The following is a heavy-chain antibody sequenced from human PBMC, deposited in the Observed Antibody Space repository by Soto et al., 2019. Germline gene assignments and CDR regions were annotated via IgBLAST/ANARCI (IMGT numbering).Heavy chain of an antibody. V-gene: IGHV3-23*01. J-gene: IGHJ5*02. CDR2: ISGSGGAT. Sequence: EEQLLESGGGLIQPGGSLRLSCAASGFTFRNYAMSWVRQAPGKGLEWVSSISGSGGATFYVDSVKGRFTISRDNSRNTLYLQMNSLRAEDTAIYYCAKYTEGFDAWGQGTLVTVSS. CDR1: GFTFRNYA. CDR3: AKYTEGFDA.